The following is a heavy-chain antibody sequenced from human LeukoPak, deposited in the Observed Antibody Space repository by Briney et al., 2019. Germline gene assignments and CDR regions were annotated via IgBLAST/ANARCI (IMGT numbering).Heavy chain of an antibody. CDR1: GFTFSSYG. CDR2: ISYDGSNK. Sequence: GRSLRLSCAASGFTFSSYGMHWVRQAPGKGLEWVAVISYDGSNKYYTDSVKGRFTISRDNSKNTLYLQMNSLRAEDTAVYYCAKPPSRLPKGAFDIWGQGTMVTVSS. J-gene: IGHJ3*02. V-gene: IGHV3-30*18. D-gene: IGHD4-11*01. CDR3: AKPPSRLPKGAFDI.